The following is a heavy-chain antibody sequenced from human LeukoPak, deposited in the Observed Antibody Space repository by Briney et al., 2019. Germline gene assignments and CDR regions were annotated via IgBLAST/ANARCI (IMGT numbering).Heavy chain of an antibody. CDR3: ARGGRSRTYYYDSSGYSNNSFDP. CDR1: GGSFSAYF. J-gene: IGHJ5*02. D-gene: IGHD3-22*01. V-gene: IGHV4-34*01. CDR2: IDHSGST. Sequence: SETLSLTCAVYGGSFSAYFWTWIRQPPGKGLEWIGEIDHSGSTTYNPSLKSRVTITVDTSKTQFSLKLSSVTAADAAVYYCARGGRSRTYYYDSSGYSNNSFDPWGQGTLVSVSS.